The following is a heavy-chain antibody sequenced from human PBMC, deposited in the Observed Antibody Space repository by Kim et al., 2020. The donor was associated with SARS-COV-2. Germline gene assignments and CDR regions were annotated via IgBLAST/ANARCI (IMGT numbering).Heavy chain of an antibody. Sequence: GGPNSNPSRKSRVAISVDTSKNQFSLKLSSVTAAAPAVYYCARGVQWFDPWGQGTLVTVSS. CDR2: GGP. J-gene: IGHJ5*02. V-gene: IGHV4-61*02. CDR3: ARGVQWFDP.